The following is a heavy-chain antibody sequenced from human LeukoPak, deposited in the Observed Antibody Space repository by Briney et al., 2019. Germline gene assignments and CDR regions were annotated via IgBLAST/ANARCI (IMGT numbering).Heavy chain of an antibody. J-gene: IGHJ1*01. Sequence: SETLSLTCTVSGGSISSSSYYWGWIRQPPGKGLEWIGSIYYSGRTKYNPSLKSRVTISVDTSKNQFSLKLSSVTAADTAVYYCARHTDVLGYFQHWGQGTLVTVSS. D-gene: IGHD3-10*02. CDR1: GGSISSSSYY. CDR2: IYYSGRT. V-gene: IGHV4-39*01. CDR3: ARHTDVLGYFQH.